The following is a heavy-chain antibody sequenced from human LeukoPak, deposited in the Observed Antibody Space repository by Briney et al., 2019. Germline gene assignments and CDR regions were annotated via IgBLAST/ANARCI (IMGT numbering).Heavy chain of an antibody. CDR3: AMPGYYDSSGIYRGGFDY. Sequence: SVKVSCKASGGTFNSYAISWVRQAPGQGLEWMGGIMPLFGTANYAQEFQGRVTFTTDESASTAYMEVSSLKSEDTAVYYCAMPGYYDSSGIYRGGFDYWGQGTLVTVSS. D-gene: IGHD3-22*01. CDR2: IMPLFGTA. J-gene: IGHJ4*02. V-gene: IGHV1-69*05. CDR1: GGTFNSYA.